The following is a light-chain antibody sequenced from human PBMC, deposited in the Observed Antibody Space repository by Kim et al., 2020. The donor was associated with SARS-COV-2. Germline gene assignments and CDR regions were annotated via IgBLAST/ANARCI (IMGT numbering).Light chain of an antibody. V-gene: IGLV2-14*01. CDR3: SSYTSSSWV. CDR2: DVS. CDR1: SSDVGGYNY. J-gene: IGLJ3*02. Sequence: QSALTQPASVSGSPGQSITISCTGTSSDVGGYNYVSWYQQHPGKAPKLMIYDVSKRPSGVSNRFSGSKSDNTASLTISGLQAEDEADYYCSSYTSSSWVFGGGTQLTVL.